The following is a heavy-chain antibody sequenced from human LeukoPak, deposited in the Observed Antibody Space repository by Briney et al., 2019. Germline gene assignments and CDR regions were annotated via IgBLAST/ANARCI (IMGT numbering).Heavy chain of an antibody. CDR2: ISGSGGST. Sequence: GGSLRLSCAASGFTFGNYGMSWVRQAPGKGLEWVSAISGSGGSTYYADSVKGRFTISRDNSKNTLYLQMNSLRAEDTAVYYCAKGGLVHRFDPWGQGTLVTVSS. V-gene: IGHV3-23*01. CDR1: GFTFGNYG. J-gene: IGHJ5*02. CDR3: AKGGLVHRFDP.